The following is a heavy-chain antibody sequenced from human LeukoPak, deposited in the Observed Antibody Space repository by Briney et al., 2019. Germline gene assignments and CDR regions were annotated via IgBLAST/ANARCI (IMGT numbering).Heavy chain of an antibody. CDR2: IYRAVGT. Sequence: GGSLRLSCAASGFTVSSNYMSWVRQTPGKGLGWVSVIYRAVGTYYAASVTGRFTLSRDNSKNTLYLQMNSLRAEDTAVYYCARDSSGPGYWGQGTLVTVSS. V-gene: IGHV3-53*01. D-gene: IGHD1-26*01. CDR1: GFTVSSNY. J-gene: IGHJ4*02. CDR3: ARDSSGPGY.